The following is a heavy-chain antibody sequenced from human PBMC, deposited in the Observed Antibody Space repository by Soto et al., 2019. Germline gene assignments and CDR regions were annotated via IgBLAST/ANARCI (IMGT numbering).Heavy chain of an antibody. CDR1: GYSFTSYW. D-gene: IGHD6-13*01. J-gene: IGHJ6*02. CDR2: IYPVDSDT. V-gene: IGHV5-51*01. Sequence: PGESLKISCKGSGYSFTSYWIGWVRQMPGKGLEWMGIIYPVDSDTRYSPSFQGRVTISADKSISTAYLQWSSLKASDTAMYYCARRLYSSSWYYGMDVWGQGTTVTVSS. CDR3: ARRLYSSSWYYGMDV.